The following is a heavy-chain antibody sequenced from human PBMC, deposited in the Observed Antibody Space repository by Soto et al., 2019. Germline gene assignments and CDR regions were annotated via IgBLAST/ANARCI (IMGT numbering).Heavy chain of an antibody. CDR1: GGTFSSYA. D-gene: IGHD3-3*01. CDR3: AGSGVGDGEIDY. CDR2: IIPIFGTA. J-gene: IGHJ4*02. Sequence: ASVKVSCKASGGTFSSYAISWVRQAPGQGLEWMGGIIPIFGTANYAQKFQGRVTITADESTSTAYMELSSLRSEDTAVYYCAGSGVGDGEIDYWGQGTLVRVSS. V-gene: IGHV1-69*13.